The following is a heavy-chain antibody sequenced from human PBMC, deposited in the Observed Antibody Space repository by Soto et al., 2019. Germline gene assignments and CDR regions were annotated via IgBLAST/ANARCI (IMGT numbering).Heavy chain of an antibody. CDR1: GYSLSSNSAG. Sequence: SQTLSLTCAVSGYSLSSNSAGWNWIRQSPSRGLGWLGRTYYRSRWYNDYAVSVKGRININPDTSKNQFSLQLNSVTPEDTAVYYCARDSTYSSTWYNGLDVWGQGTTVTVSS. J-gene: IGHJ6*02. CDR2: TYYRSRWYN. D-gene: IGHD6-13*01. CDR3: ARDSTYSSTWYNGLDV. V-gene: IGHV6-1*01.